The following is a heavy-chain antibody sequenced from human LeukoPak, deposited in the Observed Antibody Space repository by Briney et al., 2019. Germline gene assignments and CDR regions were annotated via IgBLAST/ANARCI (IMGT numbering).Heavy chain of an antibody. CDR1: GGSISSYY. CDR2: IYYSGST. D-gene: IGHD2-15*01. Sequence: SETLSLTCTVSGGSISSYYWSWIRQPPGKGLEWIGYIYYSGSTNYNPSPKSRVTISVDTSKNQFSLKLSSVTAADTAVYYCARTLGYCSGGSCYGDHYYYYYGMDVWGQGTTVTVSS. J-gene: IGHJ6*02. V-gene: IGHV4-59*08. CDR3: ARTLGYCSGGSCYGDHYYYYYGMDV.